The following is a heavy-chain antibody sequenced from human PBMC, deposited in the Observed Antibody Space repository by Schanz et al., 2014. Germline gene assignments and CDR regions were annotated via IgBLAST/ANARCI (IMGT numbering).Heavy chain of an antibody. CDR3: ARDRGHGDLPGDI. J-gene: IGHJ3*02. D-gene: IGHD4-17*01. V-gene: IGHV4-31*03. CDR2: ISYSGST. CDR1: GGSVSSGGDY. Sequence: QVQLQESGPGLVKPSQTLSLTCTVSGGSVSSGGDYWSWIRQHPGKGLEWIGFISYSGSTYYNPSLKSRVTISVDTSKNQFSLSLSSATAADTAVYCCARDRGHGDLPGDIWGQGTMXTVSS.